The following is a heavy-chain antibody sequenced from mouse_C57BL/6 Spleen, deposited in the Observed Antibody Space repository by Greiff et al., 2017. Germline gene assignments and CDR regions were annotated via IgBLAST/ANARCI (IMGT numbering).Heavy chain of an antibody. V-gene: IGHV3-6*01. CDR2: ISYDGSN. CDR3: ARENGNQGYFDY. J-gene: IGHJ2*01. CDR1: GYSITSGYY. D-gene: IGHD2-1*01. Sequence: EVQLVESGPGLVKPSQSLSLTCSVTGYSITSGYYWNWIRQFPGNKLEWMGYISYDGSNNYNPSLKNRISITRDTSKNQFFLKLNSVTTEDTATYYCARENGNQGYFDYWGQGTTLTVSS.